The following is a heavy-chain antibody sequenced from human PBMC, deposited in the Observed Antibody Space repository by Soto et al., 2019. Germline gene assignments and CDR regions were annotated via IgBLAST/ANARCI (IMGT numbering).Heavy chain of an antibody. Sequence: TLSLTCTVSGVSVSSGSFYWAWIRQPPGKGLEWIGFGSYSGTTNYKPSLKSRVTISVDTSRSQISLMVSSLTAADTAVYYCARGATVTQYDYWGQGTLVTVSS. CDR1: GVSVSSGSFY. V-gene: IGHV4-61*01. CDR3: ARGATVTQYDY. CDR2: GSYSGTT. J-gene: IGHJ4*02. D-gene: IGHD4-17*01.